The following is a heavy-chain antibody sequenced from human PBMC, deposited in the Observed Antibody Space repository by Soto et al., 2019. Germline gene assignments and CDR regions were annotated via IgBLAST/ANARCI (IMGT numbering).Heavy chain of an antibody. V-gene: IGHV1-18*01. D-gene: IGHD6-19*01. Sequence: ASVKVSCKASGYTFTSYGISWVRQAPGQGLEWMGGISPYNGTTNYAQKLQGRVTITTDESTSTAYMELSSLRSEDTAVYYCARASYSSGWYPAPYYFDYWGQGTLVTVSS. J-gene: IGHJ4*02. CDR2: ISPYNGTT. CDR1: GYTFTSYG. CDR3: ARASYSSGWYPAPYYFDY.